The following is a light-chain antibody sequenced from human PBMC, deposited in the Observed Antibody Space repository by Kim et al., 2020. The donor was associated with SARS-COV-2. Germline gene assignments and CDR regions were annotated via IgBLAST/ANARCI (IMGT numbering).Light chain of an antibody. V-gene: IGLV1-44*01. Sequence: ELTQPPSASGTPGQRVAISCSGGNSNIGSNAVNWYQHLPRTAPKLLIYSDNQRPSGVPDRFSGSKSGTSASLAISGLQSEDEGEYYCESWDDSLKGPVFGGGTQLTVL. CDR2: SDN. CDR1: NSNIGSNA. CDR3: ESWDDSLKGPV. J-gene: IGLJ3*02.